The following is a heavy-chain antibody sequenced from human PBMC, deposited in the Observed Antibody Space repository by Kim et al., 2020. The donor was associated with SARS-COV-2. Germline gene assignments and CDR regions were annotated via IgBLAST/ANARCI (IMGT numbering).Heavy chain of an antibody. V-gene: IGHV3-30*03. Sequence: DSVYARFNISRDNSKNTLYLQMNSLRGEDTAVYYCAGTSYSSSWSDAFDIWGQGTMVTVSS. CDR3: AGTSYSSSWSDAFDI. J-gene: IGHJ3*02. D-gene: IGHD6-13*01.